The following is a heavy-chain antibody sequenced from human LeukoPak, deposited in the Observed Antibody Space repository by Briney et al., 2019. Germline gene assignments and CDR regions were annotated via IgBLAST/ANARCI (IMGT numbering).Heavy chain of an antibody. V-gene: IGHV4-59*01. Sequence: SETLSLTCTVSSGSISLYYWSWIRQPPGKGLEWIGYIHYSGNTNYNPSLKSRVTISVDTSKNQLSLKVSSVTAADTAVYYCARDRLQLQSWGQGTLVTVSS. CDR2: IHYSGNT. J-gene: IGHJ5*02. CDR3: ARDRLQLQS. D-gene: IGHD5-24*01. CDR1: SGSISLYY.